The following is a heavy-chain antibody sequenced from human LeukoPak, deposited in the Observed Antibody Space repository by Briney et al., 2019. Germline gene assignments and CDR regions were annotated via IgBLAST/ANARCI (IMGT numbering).Heavy chain of an antibody. Sequence: PGGSLRLSCAASGFTFGSYWVSWVRQAPGKGLEWVANIKEDGSEKYYVDSVKGRFTVSRDNAKNSLYLQMNSLRAEDAAVYYCARGPLITATGTSWGQGTLVTVSS. D-gene: IGHD6-13*01. CDR2: IKEDGSEK. CDR3: ARGPLITATGTS. CDR1: GFTFGSYW. J-gene: IGHJ4*02. V-gene: IGHV3-7*01.